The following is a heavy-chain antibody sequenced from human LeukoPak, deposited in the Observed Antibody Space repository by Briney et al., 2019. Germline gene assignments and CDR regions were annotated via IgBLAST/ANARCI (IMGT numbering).Heavy chain of an antibody. CDR2: IHTSGGT. CDR3: ARLTRFGTSPDRYYLDY. J-gene: IGHJ4*02. V-gene: IGHV4-4*09. CDR1: GDSISRYY. D-gene: IGHD3-16*02. Sequence: SDTLSLTCTVSGDSISRYYWSWIRQPPGKGLEWIGYIHTSGGTNYIPSLKDRATLSIDTSKNQFSLKLSSVSAADSAVYYCARLTRFGTSPDRYYLDYWGQGTLVTVSS.